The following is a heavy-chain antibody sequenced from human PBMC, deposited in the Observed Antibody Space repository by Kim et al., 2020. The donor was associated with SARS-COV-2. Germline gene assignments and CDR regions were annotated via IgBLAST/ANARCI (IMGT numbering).Heavy chain of an antibody. D-gene: IGHD3-10*01. CDR3: ARGTYYYGSGSYFPY. V-gene: IGHV3-53*04. J-gene: IGHJ4*02. Sequence: DSVKGRFTICRNNSKKTLYLQMNSLRAEDTAVYYCARGTYYYGSGSYFPYWGQGTLVAVSS.